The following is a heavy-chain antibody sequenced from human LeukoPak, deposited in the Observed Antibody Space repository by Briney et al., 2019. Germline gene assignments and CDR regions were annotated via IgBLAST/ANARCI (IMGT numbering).Heavy chain of an antibody. V-gene: IGHV4-59*01. D-gene: IGHD5-24*01. Sequence: PSETLSLTCTVSGGSISAYYWSWIRQPPGKGLEWIGYISYSGSTKYNPSLKSRVTISVDTSKSQFSLKLSSVTAADTAVYYCARYGMATIQFFDYWGQGTLFTVSS. CDR1: GGSISAYY. CDR3: ARYGMATIQFFDY. CDR2: ISYSGST. J-gene: IGHJ4*02.